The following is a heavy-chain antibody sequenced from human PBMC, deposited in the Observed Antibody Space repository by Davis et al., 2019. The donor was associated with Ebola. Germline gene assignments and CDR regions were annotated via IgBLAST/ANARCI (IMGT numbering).Heavy chain of an antibody. V-gene: IGHV4-61*01. CDR1: GGSVSSGSHY. Sequence: MPSETLSLTCTVSGGSVSSGSHYWSWIRQPPGKGLEWIGYIYYSGSSGSTNYNPSLMSRVTISEDTPKNQFSLKLSSLTAADTAVYYCARAGIVGGSNDFDYWGQGTLVTVSS. D-gene: IGHD1-26*01. J-gene: IGHJ4*02. CDR2: IYYSGSSGST. CDR3: ARAGIVGGSNDFDY.